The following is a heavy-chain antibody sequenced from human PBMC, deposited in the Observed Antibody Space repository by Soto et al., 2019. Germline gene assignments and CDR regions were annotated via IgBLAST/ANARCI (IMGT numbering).Heavy chain of an antibody. CDR1: GYTFTSYG. CDR3: ARLHYYGSGSYGGYFYGMDV. J-gene: IGHJ6*02. CDR2: ISAYNGNT. Sequence: QVQLVQSGAEVKKPGASVKVSCKASGYTFTSYGISWVRQAPGQGLEWMGWISAYNGNTNYAQKLQGRVTMTTDTSTSTVYMELRRLRSDATAVYYCARLHYYGSGSYGGYFYGMDVWGQGTTVTVSS. D-gene: IGHD3-10*01. V-gene: IGHV1-18*01.